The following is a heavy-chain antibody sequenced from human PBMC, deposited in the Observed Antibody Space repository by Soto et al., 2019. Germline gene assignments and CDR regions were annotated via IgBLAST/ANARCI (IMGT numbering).Heavy chain of an antibody. J-gene: IGHJ4*02. D-gene: IGHD4-17*01. CDR1: GGSISSGDYY. CDR3: ARNHDYGGFFDY. Sequence: TLSLTCTVSGGSISSGDYYWSWIRQPPGKGLEWIGYIYYSGSTYYNPSLKSRVTISVDTSKNQFSLKLSSVTAADTAVYYCARNHDYGGFFDYWGQGTLVTVSS. CDR2: IYYSGST. V-gene: IGHV4-30-4*01.